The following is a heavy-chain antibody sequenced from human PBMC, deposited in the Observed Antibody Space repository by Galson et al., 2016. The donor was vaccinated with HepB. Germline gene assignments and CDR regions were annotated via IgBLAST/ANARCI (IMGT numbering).Heavy chain of an antibody. D-gene: IGHD3-9*01. V-gene: IGHV5-51*01. CDR2: IYPSDSDI. CDR3: ARPINHQSVALTGYY. CDR1: GYSFTSYW. Sequence: QSGAEVKKPGESLKISCEGSGYSFTSYWIGWVRQMPGKGLEWMGIIYPSDSDIRYSPSFEGQVTISADKSISTAYLQWNSLKASDTAMYYCARPINHQSVALTGYYWGQGTLVTVSS. J-gene: IGHJ4*02.